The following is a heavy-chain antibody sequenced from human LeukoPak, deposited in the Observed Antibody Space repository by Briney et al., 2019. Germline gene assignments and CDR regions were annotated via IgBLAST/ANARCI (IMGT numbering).Heavy chain of an antibody. CDR2: ISGSGGST. CDR1: GLTFSNAW. V-gene: IGHV3-23*01. CDR3: ARKRGLDAFDI. D-gene: IGHD3-16*01. J-gene: IGHJ3*02. Sequence: GGSLRLSCAASGLTFSNAWMSWVRQAPGKGLEWVSAISGSGGSTYYADSVKGRFTISRDNSKNTLYLQMNSLRAEDTAVYYCARKRGLDAFDIWGQGTMVTVSS.